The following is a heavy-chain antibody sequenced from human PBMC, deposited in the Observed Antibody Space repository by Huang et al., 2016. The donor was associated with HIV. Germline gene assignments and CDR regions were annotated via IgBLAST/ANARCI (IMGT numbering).Heavy chain of an antibody. Sequence: QVQLVQSGAEVKHPGSSGRVSCKASGGTFISYAMAWVRQAPGQGFEGIVGITPMCGTLNYAHKFRGGVTITADESTKTAYMKMRGLGSGYTAVYYCVLRGKWRHSGEAGDFDYWGQGTLVTVS. D-gene: IGHD2-21*01. CDR2: ITPMCGTL. V-gene: IGHV1-69*13. CDR1: GGTFISYA. J-gene: IGHJ4*02. CDR3: VLRGKWRHSGEAGDFDY.